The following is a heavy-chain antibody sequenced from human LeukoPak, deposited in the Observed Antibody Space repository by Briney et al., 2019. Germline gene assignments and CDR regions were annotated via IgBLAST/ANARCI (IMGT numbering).Heavy chain of an antibody. Sequence: SETLSLTCTVSGGSIGTHYWSWVRQSPGKGLEWIGYIRYTGSTSHNPSLTSRITISVDTFKNQFSLRLTTVTAADTAIYYCVRHCYASGSDPFCYFDYWGQGILVTVSS. CDR1: GGSIGTHY. CDR2: IRYTGST. D-gene: IGHD3-10*01. V-gene: IGHV4-59*08. J-gene: IGHJ4*02. CDR3: VRHCYASGSDPFCYFDY.